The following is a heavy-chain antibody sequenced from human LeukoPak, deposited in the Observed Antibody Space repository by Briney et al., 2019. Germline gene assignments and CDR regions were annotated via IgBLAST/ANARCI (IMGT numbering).Heavy chain of an antibody. D-gene: IGHD2-8*02. J-gene: IGHJ5*02. V-gene: IGHV3-7*01. CDR2: IKEDGARE. CDR1: GFNFGSYW. Sequence: GGSLRLSCAASGFNFGSYWMSWVRQAPGKGLEWVAHIKEDGARENYVDSVKGRFTISRDNAKNALYLQMNNLRAEDTALYFCTRDGWGNVLDLWCQGTLVTVSS. CDR3: TRDGWGNVLDL.